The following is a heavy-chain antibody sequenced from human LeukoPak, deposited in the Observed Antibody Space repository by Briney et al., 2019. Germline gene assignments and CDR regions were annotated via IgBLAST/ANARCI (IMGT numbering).Heavy chain of an antibody. D-gene: IGHD4-17*01. CDR2: IWYDGSNK. Sequence: GGSLRLSCAASGFTFSSYGMHWVRQAPGKGLEWVAVIWYDGSNKYYAVPVKGRFTISRDNSKNTLYLQMNSLRAKDTAVYYCARDHTGYFDYWGQGTLVTVSP. J-gene: IGHJ4*02. CDR1: GFTFSSYG. CDR3: ARDHTGYFDY. V-gene: IGHV3-33*01.